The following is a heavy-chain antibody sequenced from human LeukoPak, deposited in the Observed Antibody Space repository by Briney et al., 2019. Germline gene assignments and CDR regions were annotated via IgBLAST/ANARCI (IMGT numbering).Heavy chain of an antibody. CDR2: INTGNGNT. J-gene: IGHJ3*02. V-gene: IGHV1-3*04. CDR1: GYSFTSYA. Sequence: ASVKVSCKASGYSFTSYAMHWVRQAPGQRLEWMGWINTGNGNTKYSQKFQDRVTISRDTSASTAYMELRSLRSEDTAVYYCATGDLKVPAAIRWLGAFDIWGQGTMVTVSS. D-gene: IGHD2-2*02. CDR3: ATGDLKVPAAIRWLGAFDI.